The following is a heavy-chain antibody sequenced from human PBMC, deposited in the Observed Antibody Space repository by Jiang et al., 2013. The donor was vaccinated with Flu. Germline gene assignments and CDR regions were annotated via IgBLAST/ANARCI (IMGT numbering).Heavy chain of an antibody. CDR2: IFYSGST. D-gene: IGHD2-2*01. Sequence: PGLVKPSETLSLTCSVSGDSFSSGGSYWAWIRQPPGKGLEWIGSIFYSGSTYYSPSLKRRVTISVDTSKDQFSLKLTSVTAADTAVYYCAREFCSTSNCFAASDSWGQGTLVTVSS. CDR3: AREFCSTSNCFAASDS. J-gene: IGHJ5*02. V-gene: IGHV4-39*01. CDR1: GDSFSSGGSY.